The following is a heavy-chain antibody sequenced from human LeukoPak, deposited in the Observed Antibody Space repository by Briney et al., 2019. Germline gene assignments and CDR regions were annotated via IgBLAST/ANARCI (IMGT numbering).Heavy chain of an antibody. D-gene: IGHD3-9*01. Sequence: GGSLRLSCAASGFTFSSYAMSWVRQAPGKELEWVSVISGSGGSTYYADSVKGRFTISRDISKNTLYLQMNSLRAEDTAVYYCAKRVLTGVVWFDPWGQGTLVAVSS. CDR2: ISGSGGST. J-gene: IGHJ5*02. CDR1: GFTFSSYA. V-gene: IGHV3-23*01. CDR3: AKRVLTGVVWFDP.